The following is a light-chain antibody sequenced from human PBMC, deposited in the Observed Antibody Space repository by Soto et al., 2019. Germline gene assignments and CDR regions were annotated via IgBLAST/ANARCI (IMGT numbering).Light chain of an antibody. CDR3: QQYGNSPWT. CDR2: GAS. V-gene: IGKV3-20*01. Sequence: EIMLTQSPGTLSLSPGERATLSCRASQSFSNTYLVWYQQKPGQAPRLLIYGASSRASGTPDRFSGSGSGTDFTLTIDRLEPEDFALYYCQQYGNSPWTFGQGTKVESK. CDR1: QSFSNTY. J-gene: IGKJ1*01.